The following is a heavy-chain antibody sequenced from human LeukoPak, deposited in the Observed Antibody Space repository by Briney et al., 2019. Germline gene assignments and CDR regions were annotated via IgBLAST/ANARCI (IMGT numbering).Heavy chain of an antibody. J-gene: IGHJ6*02. D-gene: IGHD3-10*01. Sequence: SETLSLTCTVSGGSISSYYWSWIRQPPGKGLEWIGYIYYSGSTNYNPSLKSRVTISVDTSRSQFSLKLSSVTAADTAVYYCARDLGATMVRGDGMDVWGQGTTVTVSS. CDR2: IYYSGST. CDR1: GGSISSYY. V-gene: IGHV4-59*01. CDR3: ARDLGATMVRGDGMDV.